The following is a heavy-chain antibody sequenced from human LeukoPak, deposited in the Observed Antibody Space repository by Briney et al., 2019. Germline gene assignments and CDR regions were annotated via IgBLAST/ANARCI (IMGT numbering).Heavy chain of an antibody. V-gene: IGHV3-49*04. D-gene: IGHD3-3*01. CDR3: TRDGQGSITMSQAPYYYYYFYMVV. Sequence: PGGPLRLSCTPSVFTFGVYAMSWVRQAPGKGREWVGFIRSKAYGGTTEYAASVKGRFTISRDDSKSIAYLQMNSLKTEDTAVYYCTRDGQGSITMSQAPYYYYYFYMVVWGKGTTVTVSS. J-gene: IGHJ6*03. CDR1: VFTFGVYA. CDR2: IRSKAYGGTT.